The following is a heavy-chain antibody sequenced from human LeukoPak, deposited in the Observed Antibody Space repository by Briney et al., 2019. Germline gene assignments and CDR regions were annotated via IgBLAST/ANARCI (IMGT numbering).Heavy chain of an antibody. Sequence: ASVKVSCKASGYSFTSYYIHWVRQAPGQGLEWMGIINPSGGSTSCAQKFQDRVTMTRDTSTSTVYMELSSLSSEDTAVYYCARAFTSGRRFDYWGRGTLVTVSS. V-gene: IGHV1-46*01. CDR3: ARAFTSGRRFDY. CDR1: GYSFTSYY. J-gene: IGHJ4*02. CDR2: INPSGGST. D-gene: IGHD2-8*01.